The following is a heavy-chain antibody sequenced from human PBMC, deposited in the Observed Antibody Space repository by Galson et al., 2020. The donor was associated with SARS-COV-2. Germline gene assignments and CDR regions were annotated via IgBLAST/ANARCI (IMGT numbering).Heavy chain of an antibody. D-gene: IGHD3-3*01. CDR3: ARDGDFWSGYYAEYYYYGMDV. CDR1: GFTFSSYS. CDR2: ISSSSSTI. J-gene: IGHJ6*02. Sequence: GESLKISCAASGFTFSSYSMNWVRQAPGKGLEWVSYISSSSSTIYYADSVKGRFTISRDNAKNSLYLQMNSLRAEDTAVYYCARDGDFWSGYYAEYYYYGMDVWGQGTTVTVSS. V-gene: IGHV3-48*04.